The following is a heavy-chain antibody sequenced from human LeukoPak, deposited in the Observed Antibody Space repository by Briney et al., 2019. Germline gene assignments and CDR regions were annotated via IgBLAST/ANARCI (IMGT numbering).Heavy chain of an antibody. J-gene: IGHJ6*03. CDR2: IHGNGST. CDR1: GGSISSSSYY. Sequence: SETLSLTCTVSGGSISSSSYYWGWIRQPAGKGLEWIGRIHGNGSTNYNPSLKSRVTMSLDTSKSQFSLKLPSVTAADTALYYCARDMVSTWSYFYSYYYMDVWGQGTTVAVSS. CDR3: ARDMVSTWSYFYSYYYMDV. V-gene: IGHV4-61*02. D-gene: IGHD6-13*01.